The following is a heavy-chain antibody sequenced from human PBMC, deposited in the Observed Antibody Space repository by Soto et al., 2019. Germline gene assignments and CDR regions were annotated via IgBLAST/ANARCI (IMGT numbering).Heavy chain of an antibody. V-gene: IGHV4-61*01. CDR2: VYRTGRT. J-gene: IGHJ4*02. CDR3: ARDFAYFDS. D-gene: IGHD3-3*01. CDR1: GGSFKSGSYS. Sequence: QVQLQESGPGLVKPSETLSLTCTVSGGSFKSGSYSWSWIRQPPGKGLEWIGYVYRTGRTSYNPSLKSPVSISMDTPKNQFSLNLDSVTAADTAVYFCARDFAYFDSWGQGTLVTVSS.